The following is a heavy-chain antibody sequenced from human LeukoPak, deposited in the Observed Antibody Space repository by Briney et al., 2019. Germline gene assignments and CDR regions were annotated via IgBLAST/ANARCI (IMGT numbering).Heavy chain of an antibody. V-gene: IGHV4-59*01. Sequence: SQTLSLTCTVSGGSISSYYWSWIRQPPGKGREWIGYIYYSGSTNYNPSLKSRVTISVDTSKKQFSLKLSSVTPADTAVYYCAGSVWFGLIDVWGQGTTVTVSS. J-gene: IGHJ6*02. CDR2: IYYSGST. CDR3: AGSVWFGLIDV. D-gene: IGHD3-10*01. CDR1: GGSISSYY.